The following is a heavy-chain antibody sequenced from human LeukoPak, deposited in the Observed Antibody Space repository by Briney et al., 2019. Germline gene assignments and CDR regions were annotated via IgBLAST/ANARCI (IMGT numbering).Heavy chain of an antibody. D-gene: IGHD2-21*02. CDR1: GFTFSSYG. V-gene: IGHV3-30*18. CDR2: ISYDGSNK. Sequence: GGSLRLSCAASGFTFSSYGMHWVRQAPGKGLEWVAVISYDGSNKYYADSVKGRFTISRDNSKNTLYLQMNSLRAEDTAVYYCAKNLVVTAMYLFDYWGQGTLVTVSS. CDR3: AKNLVVTAMYLFDY. J-gene: IGHJ4*02.